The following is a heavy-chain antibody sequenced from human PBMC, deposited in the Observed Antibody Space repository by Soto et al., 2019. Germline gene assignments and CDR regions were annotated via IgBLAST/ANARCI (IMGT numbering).Heavy chain of an antibody. D-gene: IGHD1-7*01. V-gene: IGHV1-8*01. CDR1: GYTFTSYD. CDR3: ARDQTGTTTYYYYGMDV. CDR2: MNPNGGNT. Sequence: ASVKVSCKASGYTFTSYDINWVRQATGQGLEWMGWMNPNGGNTGYAQKFQGRVTMTRNTSISTAYMELSSLRSEDTAVYYCARDQTGTTTYYYYGMDVWGQGTTVTVSS. J-gene: IGHJ6*02.